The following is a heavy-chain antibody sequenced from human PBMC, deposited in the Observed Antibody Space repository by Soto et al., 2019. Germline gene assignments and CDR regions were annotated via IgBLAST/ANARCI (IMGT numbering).Heavy chain of an antibody. Sequence: GGSLRLSCAASGFTFSSYSMNWVRQAPGKGLEWVSYISSSSTIYYADSVKGRFTISRDNAKNSLYLQMNSLRDEDTAVYYCAREGIAVAGRDNYYYYYGMDVWGQGTTVTVSS. CDR2: ISSSSTI. CDR3: AREGIAVAGRDNYYYYYGMDV. V-gene: IGHV3-48*02. J-gene: IGHJ6*02. CDR1: GFTFSSYS. D-gene: IGHD6-19*01.